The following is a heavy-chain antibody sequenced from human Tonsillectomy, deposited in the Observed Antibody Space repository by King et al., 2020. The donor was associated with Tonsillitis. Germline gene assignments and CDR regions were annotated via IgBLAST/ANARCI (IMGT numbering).Heavy chain of an antibody. J-gene: IGHJ4*02. CDR2: MYSSCTV. V-gene: IGHV4-39*01. D-gene: IGHD1-26*01. CDR1: GGSISSGDHF. Sequence: LQLQESGPGVVRPSETLSLTCTVSGGSISSGDHFWAWIRQPPGKNLEWMGYMYSSCTVFYNPSLKSRITISGGTSENRFSLRLSSVTAADTAVYFCARYVSGSFDYWGQGALVTVSS. CDR3: ARYVSGSFDY.